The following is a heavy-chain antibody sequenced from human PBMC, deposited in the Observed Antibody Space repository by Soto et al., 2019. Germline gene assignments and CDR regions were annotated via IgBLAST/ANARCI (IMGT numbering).Heavy chain of an antibody. D-gene: IGHD2-15*01. V-gene: IGHV3-23*01. Sequence: TGGSLRLSCXASGFTFSSYAMSWVRQAPGKGLEWVSAISGGGGSTYYADSVKGRFTISRDNSKNTLYLQMNSLRAEDTAVYYCAKAPVTVVVVAATIDYWGQGTLVTVS. CDR2: ISGGGGST. CDR3: AKAPVTVVVVAATIDY. J-gene: IGHJ4*02. CDR1: GFTFSSYA.